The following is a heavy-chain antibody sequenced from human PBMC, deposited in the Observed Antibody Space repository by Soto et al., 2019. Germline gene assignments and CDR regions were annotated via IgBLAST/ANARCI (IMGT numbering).Heavy chain of an antibody. J-gene: IGHJ5*02. D-gene: IGHD2-15*01. Sequence: SETLSLTCSVSGGSISSYYWSWIRQPPGKGLEWIGYIYYSGSTNYNPSLKSRVTISVDTSKNQFSLKLSSVTAADTAVYYCARSPGYCSGGSCPNWFDPWGQGTLVTVSS. CDR3: ARSPGYCSGGSCPNWFDP. CDR2: IYYSGST. V-gene: IGHV4-59*01. CDR1: GGSISSYY.